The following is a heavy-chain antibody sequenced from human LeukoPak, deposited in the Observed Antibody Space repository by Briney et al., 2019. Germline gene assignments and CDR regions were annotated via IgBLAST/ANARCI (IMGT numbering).Heavy chain of an antibody. CDR3: AKNYANFRPFYDY. CDR1: GFTFSNYA. Sequence: GGSLRLSCATSGFTFSNYAMTWVRQTPEKGLEWVSAMSGDGVYTYYTDSVRGRFTSSRDNSKNTLFLQMNSLRAEDTAIYFCAKNYANFRPFYDYWGQGIRVIVSS. J-gene: IGHJ4*02. D-gene: IGHD3-9*01. V-gene: IGHV3-23*01. CDR2: MSGDGVYT.